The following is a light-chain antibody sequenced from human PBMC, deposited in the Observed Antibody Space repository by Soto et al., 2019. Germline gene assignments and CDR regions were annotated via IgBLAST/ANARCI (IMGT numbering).Light chain of an antibody. CDR2: AAS. CDR1: QDIRTD. CDR3: LQDYNYPWT. V-gene: IGKV1-6*02. Sequence: AIQMTQSPSSLSASVGDRVTITCRASQDIRTDLGWYQQKPGKAPKLLIYAASSLQSGVPSRFSGSESGSDFTLTISSLQPEDFATYYCLQDYNYPWTFGQGTKVEIK. J-gene: IGKJ1*01.